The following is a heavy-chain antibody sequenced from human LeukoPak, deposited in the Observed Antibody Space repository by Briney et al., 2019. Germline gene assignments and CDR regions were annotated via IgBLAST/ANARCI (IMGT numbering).Heavy chain of an antibody. CDR2: ISYDGSNK. CDR3: AKALEDAFDI. Sequence: GGSLRLSCAASGFTFSSYGMHWVRQAPGKGLEWVAVISYDGSNKYYADSVKGRFTISRDNSKNTLYLQMNSLRAEDTAVYYCAKALEDAFDIWGQGTMVTVSS. J-gene: IGHJ3*02. V-gene: IGHV3-30*18. CDR1: GFTFSSYG.